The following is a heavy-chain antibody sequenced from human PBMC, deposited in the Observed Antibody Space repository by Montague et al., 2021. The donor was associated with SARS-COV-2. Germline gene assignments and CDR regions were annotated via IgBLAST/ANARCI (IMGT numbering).Heavy chain of an antibody. J-gene: IGHJ5*02. Sequence: TLSLTCSLSGDSISSGGFAWSWIRQPPGKGLEWIGHIFHTGTPHYSPSLKSRVTISIDRSKNQFSLNLDSVTAADTAVYYCARLKVAPNVGWNWFDPWGQGILVTVSS. CDR3: ARLKVAPNVGWNWFDP. D-gene: IGHD6-19*01. V-gene: IGHV4-30-2*01. CDR2: IFHTGTP. CDR1: GDSISSGGFA.